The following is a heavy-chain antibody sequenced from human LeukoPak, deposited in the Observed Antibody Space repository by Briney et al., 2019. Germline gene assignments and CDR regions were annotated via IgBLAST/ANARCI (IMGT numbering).Heavy chain of an antibody. V-gene: IGHV5-51*01. CDR3: VREGIAAAASDAFDI. Sequence: GESLKISCKGSGYSFTSYWIGWVRQMPGKGLEWMGIIYPGDSDTRYSPSFQGQVTISADKSISTAYLQWSSLKASDTAMYHCVREGIAAAASDAFDIWGQGTMVTVSS. J-gene: IGHJ3*02. D-gene: IGHD6-13*01. CDR1: GYSFTSYW. CDR2: IYPGDSDT.